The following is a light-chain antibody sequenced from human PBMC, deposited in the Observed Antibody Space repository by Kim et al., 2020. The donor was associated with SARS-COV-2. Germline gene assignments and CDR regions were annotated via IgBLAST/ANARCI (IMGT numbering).Light chain of an antibody. V-gene: IGKV3-15*01. CDR2: GAS. J-gene: IGKJ2*03. CDR1: QSVSSN. CDR3: QQYNNWPPWYS. Sequence: SPGERATLSCRASQSVSSNLARYQQKPGQAPRLLIYGASTRATGIPARFSGSGSGTEFTLTISSLQSEDFAVYYCQQYNNWPPWYSFGQGTKLEI.